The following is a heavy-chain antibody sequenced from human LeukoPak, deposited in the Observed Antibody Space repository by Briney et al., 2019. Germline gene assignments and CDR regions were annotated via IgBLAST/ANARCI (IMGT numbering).Heavy chain of an antibody. CDR1: GFTFSSYG. CDR2: ISGSGGST. V-gene: IGHV3-23*01. Sequence: GGSLRLSCAASGFTFSSYGMSWVRQAPGKGLEWVSAISGSGGSTYYADSVKGRFTISRDNSKNTLYLQMNSLRAEDTAVYYCARAGIWNYYDSSTADYWGQGTLVTVSS. D-gene: IGHD3-22*01. CDR3: ARAGIWNYYDSSTADY. J-gene: IGHJ4*02.